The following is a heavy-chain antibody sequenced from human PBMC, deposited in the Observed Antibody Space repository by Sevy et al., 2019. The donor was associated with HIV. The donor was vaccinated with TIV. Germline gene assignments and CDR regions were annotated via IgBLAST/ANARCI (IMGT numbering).Heavy chain of an antibody. CDR3: ARTKAYYYVSSGYSNDAFDI. CDR1: GGSISSYY. D-gene: IGHD3-22*01. Sequence: SETLSLTCTVSGGSISSYYWSWIRQPPGKGLEWIGYIYYSGSTNYNPSLKSRVTISVDTSKNQFSLKLSSVTAADTAVYYCARTKAYYYVSSGYSNDAFDIWGQGTMVTVSS. J-gene: IGHJ3*02. CDR2: IYYSGST. V-gene: IGHV4-59*01.